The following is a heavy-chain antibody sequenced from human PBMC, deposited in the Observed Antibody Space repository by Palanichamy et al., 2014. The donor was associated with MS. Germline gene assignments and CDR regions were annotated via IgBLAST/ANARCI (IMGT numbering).Heavy chain of an antibody. CDR3: ARRCRERVCSSTSCYYYYYGMDV. J-gene: IGHJ6*02. CDR2: IYYSGST. D-gene: IGHD2-2*01. CDR1: GGSISSSSYY. Sequence: QLQLQESGPGLVKPSETLSLTCTVSGGSISSSSYYWGWIRQPPGKGLEWIGSIYYSGSTYYNPSLKSRVTISVDTSKNQFSLKLSSVTAADTAVYYCARRCRERVCSSTSCYYYYYGMDVWGQGTTVTVSS. V-gene: IGHV4-39*01.